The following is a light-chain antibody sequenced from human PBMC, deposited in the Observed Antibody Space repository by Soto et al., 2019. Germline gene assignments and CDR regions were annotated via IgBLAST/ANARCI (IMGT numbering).Light chain of an antibody. Sequence: EIVLTKYPTTLSASPGERATLSCRASQSVSSNLAWYQQKPGQAPRLLIYGASTRATGIPARLSGSGSGTEFTLTISSLQSEDFAVYYCQQYNNWTRTFGQGTKVDNK. V-gene: IGKV3-15*01. CDR3: QQYNNWTRT. CDR2: GAS. J-gene: IGKJ1*01. CDR1: QSVSSN.